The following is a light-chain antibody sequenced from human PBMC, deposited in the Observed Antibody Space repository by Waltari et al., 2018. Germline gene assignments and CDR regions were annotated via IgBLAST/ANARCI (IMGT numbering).Light chain of an antibody. Sequence: QSVLTQPPSASGTPGQSVTIPCSGRISNIGTHYVYWYQQLPGTAPKLLIYLTHQRPSGVPDRFSASKSGTSASLAISGLRFEDEADYYCATRDEGPTVVFGGGTKLTVL. CDR3: ATRDEGPTVV. CDR2: LTH. V-gene: IGLV1-47*01. J-gene: IGLJ2*01. CDR1: ISNIGTHY.